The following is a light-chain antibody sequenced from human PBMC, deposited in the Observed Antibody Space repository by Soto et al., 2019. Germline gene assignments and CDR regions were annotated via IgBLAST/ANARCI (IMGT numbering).Light chain of an antibody. CDR2: DVS. V-gene: IGLV2-14*01. J-gene: IGLJ2*01. CDR1: SSDVGGYNY. Sequence: QSALTQPASVSGPPGQSITISCTGTSSDVGGYNYVSWYQQHPGKAPKLMIYDVSNRPSGVSNRFSGSKSGNTASLTISGLQAEDEADYYCSSYTSSSTLVVFGGGTQLTVL. CDR3: SSYTSSSTLVV.